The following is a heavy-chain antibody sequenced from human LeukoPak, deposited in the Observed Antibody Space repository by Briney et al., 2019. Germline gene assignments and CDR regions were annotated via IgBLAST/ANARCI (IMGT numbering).Heavy chain of an antibody. CDR3: AREAPYKRVDV. CDR2: IYTSGST. Sequence: RSSETLSLTCTVSGGSISSGSYYWSWIRQPAGKGLEWIGRIYTSGSTNYNPSLKSRVTISVDTSKNQFSLKLSPVTAADTAVYYCAREAPYKRVDVWGKGTTVTVSS. CDR1: GGSISSGSYY. J-gene: IGHJ6*04. D-gene: IGHD1-14*01. V-gene: IGHV4-61*02.